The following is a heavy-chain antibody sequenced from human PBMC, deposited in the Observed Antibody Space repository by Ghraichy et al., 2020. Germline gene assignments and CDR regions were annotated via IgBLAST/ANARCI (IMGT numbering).Heavy chain of an antibody. V-gene: IGHV3-74*01. Sequence: GVSLRLSCAASGFTFSSYWMHWVRQAPGKGLVWVSRINSDGSSTSYADSVKGRFTISRDNAKNTLYLQMNSLRAEDTAVYYCARDLAYYDILTGYYYYYGMDVWGQGTTVTVSS. D-gene: IGHD3-9*01. CDR1: GFTFSSYW. CDR2: INSDGSST. CDR3: ARDLAYYDILTGYYYYYGMDV. J-gene: IGHJ6*02.